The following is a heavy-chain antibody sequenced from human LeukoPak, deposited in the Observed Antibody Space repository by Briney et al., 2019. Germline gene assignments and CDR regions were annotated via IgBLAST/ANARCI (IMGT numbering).Heavy chain of an antibody. CDR3: TRGSQDYGDYRSCYYYGMDV. D-gene: IGHD4-17*01. CDR1: GFTFGDYA. V-gene: IGHV3-49*04. CDR2: IRSKAYGGTT. Sequence: GGSLRLSCTASGFTFGDYAMSWVRQAPGKGLEGVGFIRSKAYGGTTEYAASVKGRFTISRDDSKSIAYLQMNSLKTEDTAVYYCTRGSQDYGDYRSCYYYGMDVWGKGTTVTVSS. J-gene: IGHJ6*04.